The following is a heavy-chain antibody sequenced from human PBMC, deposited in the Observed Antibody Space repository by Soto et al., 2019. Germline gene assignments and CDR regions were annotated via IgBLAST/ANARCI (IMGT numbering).Heavy chain of an antibody. Sequence: QVQLVQSGDEVKKPGASVKVSCKASGYIFVNYGIAWVRQAPGQGLEWMGWISPYTGNTHSATKVQGRLTMTTDTSTSTAYMDLGCLTSDDTAVYYCVMVDNYVTPTPQDVWGQGTMVTVSS. D-gene: IGHD3-16*01. CDR3: VMVDNYVTPTPQDV. CDR2: ISPYTGNT. V-gene: IGHV1-18*01. J-gene: IGHJ6*02. CDR1: GYIFVNYG.